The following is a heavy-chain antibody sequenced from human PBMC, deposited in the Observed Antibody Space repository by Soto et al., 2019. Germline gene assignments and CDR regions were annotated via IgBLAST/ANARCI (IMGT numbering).Heavy chain of an antibody. J-gene: IGHJ4*02. V-gene: IGHV4-59*01. CDR3: ARDLGYCSGGSCYPTDSFDY. Sequence: SETLSLTCTVSGGSISSYYWSWIRQPPGKGLEWIGYIYYSGSTNYNPSLKSRVTISVDTSKNQFSLKLSSVTAADTAVYYCARDLGYCSGGSCYPTDSFDYWGPGTLVTVSS. CDR2: IYYSGST. CDR1: GGSISSYY. D-gene: IGHD2-15*01.